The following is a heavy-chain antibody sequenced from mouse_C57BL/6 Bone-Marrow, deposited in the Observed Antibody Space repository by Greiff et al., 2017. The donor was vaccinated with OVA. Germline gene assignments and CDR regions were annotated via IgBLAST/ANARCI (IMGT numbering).Heavy chain of an antibody. J-gene: IGHJ4*01. V-gene: IGHV1-81*01. Sequence: QVQLQQSGAELARPGASVKLSCKASGYTFTSYGISWVKQRTGQGLEWIGEIYPRSGNTYYNEKFKGKATLTADKSSSTAYMELRSRTSEDSAVYFCARYIATVVATDAMDYWGQGTSVTVSS. CDR1: GYTFTSYG. CDR2: IYPRSGNT. CDR3: ARYIATVVATDAMDY. D-gene: IGHD1-1*01.